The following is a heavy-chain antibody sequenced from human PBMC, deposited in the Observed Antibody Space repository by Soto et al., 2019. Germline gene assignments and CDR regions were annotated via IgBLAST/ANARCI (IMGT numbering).Heavy chain of an antibody. CDR1: GYIFSANS. J-gene: IGHJ2*01. CDR3: ARVSYSNSHWYFDL. D-gene: IGHD4-4*01. V-gene: IGHV1-3*01. CDR2: VNPGNGHT. Sequence: GASVKVSCKASGYIFSANSIHWVRQAPGQRLEWLGWVNPGNGHTKYSQNFQGRFTITWDTSASTAYMELSSLRSEDMAVYYCARVSYSNSHWYFDLWGRGTLVTVSS.